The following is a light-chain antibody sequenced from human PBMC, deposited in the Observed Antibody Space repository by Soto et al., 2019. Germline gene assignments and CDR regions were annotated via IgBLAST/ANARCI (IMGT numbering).Light chain of an antibody. CDR3: QSYDSSLSGSV. J-gene: IGLJ2*01. Sequence: QSVLTQPPSVSGAPGQRVTISCTGSSSNSGAGYDVHWYQQLPGAAPKLLIHRNNNRPSGVPDRFSGSKSGASASLAITGLQAEDEADDYCQSYDSSLSGSVFGGGHKRTVL. CDR2: RNN. CDR1: SSNSGAGYD. V-gene: IGLV1-40*01.